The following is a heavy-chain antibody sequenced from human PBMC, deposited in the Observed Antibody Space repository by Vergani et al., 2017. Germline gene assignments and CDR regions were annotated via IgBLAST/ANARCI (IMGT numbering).Heavy chain of an antibody. CDR1: GFTFSSYG. Sequence: QVQLVESGGGVVQPGRSLRLSCAASGFTFSSYGMHWVRQAPGKGLEWVAVISYDGSNKYYADSVKGRFTISRDNSKNTLYLKMNSLRAEDTAVYYCARGGGWLRLLGAFDIWGQGTMVTVSS. CDR2: ISYDGSNK. J-gene: IGHJ3*02. CDR3: ARGGGWLRLLGAFDI. V-gene: IGHV3-30*03. D-gene: IGHD5-12*01.